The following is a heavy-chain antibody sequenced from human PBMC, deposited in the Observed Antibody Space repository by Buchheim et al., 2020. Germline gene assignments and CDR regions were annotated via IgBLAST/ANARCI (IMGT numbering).Heavy chain of an antibody. CDR2: INPNSGGT. V-gene: IGHV1-2*02. CDR3: ARAWLYGDPREIPPGDY. CDR1: GYTFTGYY. J-gene: IGHJ4*02. D-gene: IGHD4-17*01. Sequence: QVQLVQSGAEVKKPGASVKVSCKASGYTFTGYYMHWVRQAPGQGLEWMGWINPNSGGTNYAQKFQGRVTMTRDTSISKAHMELSRLRSDDTAVYYCARAWLYGDPREIPPGDYWGQGTL.